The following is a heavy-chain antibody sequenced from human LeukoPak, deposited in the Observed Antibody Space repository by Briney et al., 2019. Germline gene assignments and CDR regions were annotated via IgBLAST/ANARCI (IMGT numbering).Heavy chain of an antibody. V-gene: IGHV1-8*03. D-gene: IGHD1/OR15-1a*01. J-gene: IGHJ6*03. CDR2: MNPNSGNT. CDR1: GYTFTSYD. CDR3: AKEQAPEGKWAGYYYYMDV. Sequence: ASVKVSCKASGYTFTSYDINWVRQATGQGLEWMGWMNPNSGNTGYGQKFQGRVTITRNTSISTAYMELSSLRSEDTAVYYCAKEQAPEGKWAGYYYYMDVWGKGTTVTISS.